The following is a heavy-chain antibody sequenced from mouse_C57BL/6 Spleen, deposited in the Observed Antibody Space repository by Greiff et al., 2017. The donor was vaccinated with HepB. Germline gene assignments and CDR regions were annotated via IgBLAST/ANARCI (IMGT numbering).Heavy chain of an antibody. V-gene: IGHV1-64*01. Sequence: QVQLQQPGAELVKPGASVKLSCMASGYTFTSYWMHWVKQRPGQGLEWIGMIHPNSGSTNYNEKFKSKATLTVDKSSSTAYMQLSSLTSEDSAVYYCAREGDYYGSSHFDYWGKGTTLTVSA. CDR2: IHPNSGST. CDR3: AREGDYYGSSHFDY. J-gene: IGHJ2*01. D-gene: IGHD1-1*01. CDR1: GYTFTSYW.